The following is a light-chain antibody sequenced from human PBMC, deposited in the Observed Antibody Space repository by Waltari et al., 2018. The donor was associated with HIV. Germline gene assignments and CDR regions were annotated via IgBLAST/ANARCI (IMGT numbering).Light chain of an antibody. V-gene: IGLV7-43*01. J-gene: IGLJ2*01. CDR2: STD. CDR3: LLYFAGHRPKWI. CDR1: TEAVTRRAF. Sequence: QTVVTQDPSLTVSPGGTVIFPLPSYTEAVTRRAFANWLQVMPGHPPTALIYSTDKKHSWTPARLSGSLLGERAALTLSGALPEDEAEYFCLLYFAGHRPKWIFGGGTKLTVL.